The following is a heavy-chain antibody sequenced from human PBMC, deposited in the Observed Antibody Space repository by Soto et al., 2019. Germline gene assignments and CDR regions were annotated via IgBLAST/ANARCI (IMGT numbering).Heavy chain of an antibody. J-gene: IGHJ6*02. CDR1: GYSFTNYW. V-gene: IGHV5-10-1*01. CDR2: IDPSDSYI. Sequence: GESLRISCKGSGYSFTNYWISWVRQMPGKGLEWMGRIDPSDSYIKYSPSFQGHVTISADNSISTAYLQWSSLKASDTAMYYCARHDCSSTRCYNFGMDVWGQGTTVTVSS. CDR3: ARHDCSSTRCYNFGMDV. D-gene: IGHD2-2*02.